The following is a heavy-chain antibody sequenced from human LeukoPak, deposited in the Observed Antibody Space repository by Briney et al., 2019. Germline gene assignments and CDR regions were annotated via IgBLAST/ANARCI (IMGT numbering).Heavy chain of an antibody. CDR1: GSSITVFH. Sequence: SETLSLTCSVSGSSITVFHWGWIRQPPGKGLEWIGYIQASGTTKHNPSLKSRVTISIDTSKTQFSLNVNSVSAAGTAMYYCARLDSCGADSCIDSWGQGNLVIVSS. CDR3: ARLDSCGADSCIDS. D-gene: IGHD2-21*01. CDR2: IQASGTT. V-gene: IGHV4-59*01. J-gene: IGHJ4*02.